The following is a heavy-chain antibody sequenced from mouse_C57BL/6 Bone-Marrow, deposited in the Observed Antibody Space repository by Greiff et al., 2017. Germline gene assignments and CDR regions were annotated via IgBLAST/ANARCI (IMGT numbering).Heavy chain of an antibody. D-gene: IGHD2-4*01. V-gene: IGHV5-2*01. J-gene: IGHJ1*03. CDR1: EYEFPSHD. CDR3: ARHYDYDEDWYFDV. Sequence: EVQGVESGGGLVQPGESLTLSCESNEYEFPSHDMSWVRKTPEKRLELVAAINSDGGSTYYPDTMERRFIISRDNTKKTLYLQMSSLRSEDTALYYCARHYDYDEDWYFDVWGTGTTVTVSS. CDR2: INSDGGST.